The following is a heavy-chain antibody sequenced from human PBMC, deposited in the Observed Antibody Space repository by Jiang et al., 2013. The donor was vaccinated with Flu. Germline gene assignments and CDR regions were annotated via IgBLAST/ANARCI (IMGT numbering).Heavy chain of an antibody. CDR2: MNPDSGNI. J-gene: IGHJ4*02. V-gene: IGHV1-8*01. CDR1: GYRFISSD. CDR3: ARALIYYGEHLIYYLDS. Sequence: SGAEVKKPGASVKVSCKASGYRFISSDINWVRQAPGQGLEWMGWMNPDSGNIGYAKKFQGRVTMTGNTSTSTAYMELSSLKSEDTAVYYCARALIYYGEHLIYYLDSWGQGTLVTVSS. D-gene: IGHD4-17*01.